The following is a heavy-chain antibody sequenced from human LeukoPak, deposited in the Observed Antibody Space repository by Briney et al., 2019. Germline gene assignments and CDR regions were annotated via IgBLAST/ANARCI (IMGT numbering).Heavy chain of an antibody. D-gene: IGHD1-26*01. CDR2: IYYSGST. Sequence: SETLSLTCTVSGGSISIYYWSWIRQPPGKGLEWIGYIYYSGSTNYNPSLKSRVTISVDTSKNQFSLKLSSVTAADTAVYYCARRGSAGATTFFDYWGQGTLVTVSS. CDR1: GGSISIYY. V-gene: IGHV4-59*08. J-gene: IGHJ4*02. CDR3: ARRGSAGATTFFDY.